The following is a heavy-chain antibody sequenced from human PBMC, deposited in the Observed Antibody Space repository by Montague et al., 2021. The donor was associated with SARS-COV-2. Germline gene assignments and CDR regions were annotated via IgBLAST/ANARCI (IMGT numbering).Heavy chain of an antibody. Sequence: SETLSLTCTVSGGSISSSSYYWGWIRQPPGKGLEWIGSIYYSGSTXYNPPLKSRVTISVDTSKNQFSLKLSSVTAADTAVYYWARVGRQQLVRLSGMDVWGQGTTVTVSS. CDR3: ARVGRQQLVRLSGMDV. CDR2: IYYSGST. V-gene: IGHV4-39*07. CDR1: GGSISSSSYY. J-gene: IGHJ6*02. D-gene: IGHD6-13*01.